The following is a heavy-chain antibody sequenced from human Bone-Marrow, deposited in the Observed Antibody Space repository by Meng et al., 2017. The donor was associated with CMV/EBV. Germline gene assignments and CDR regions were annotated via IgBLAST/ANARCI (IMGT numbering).Heavy chain of an antibody. CDR2: INWNGGST. Sequence: GESLKISCAASGFTFDDYGMSWVRQAPGKGLEWVSGINWNGGSTGYADSVKGRFNISRDNAKNTLYLQMNSLRGEDTAVYYCARVPYLYDFDKYVHYGLDVWGQGTTVTVSS. CDR3: ARVPYLYDFDKYVHYGLDV. CDR1: GFTFDDYG. J-gene: IGHJ6*02. V-gene: IGHV3-20*04. D-gene: IGHD3/OR15-3a*01.